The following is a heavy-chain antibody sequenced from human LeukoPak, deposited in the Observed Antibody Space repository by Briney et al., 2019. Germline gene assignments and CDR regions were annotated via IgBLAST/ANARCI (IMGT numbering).Heavy chain of an antibody. J-gene: IGHJ4*02. CDR2: IIPILCMA. V-gene: IGHV1-69*04. D-gene: IGHD3-10*01. CDR3: ATSHPRMVRGVMGALDY. CDR1: GCTFNNYG. Sequence: SVKVACKASGCTFNNYGISGVRQAPGPGHEWIGRIIPILCMANYAQRFEGRVTITADKSTSTDYMELRSLSSDDTALYYCATSHPRMVRGVMGALDYWGQGKLVTVSS.